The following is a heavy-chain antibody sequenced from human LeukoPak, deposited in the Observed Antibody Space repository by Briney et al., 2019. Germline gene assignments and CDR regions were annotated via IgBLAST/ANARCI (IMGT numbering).Heavy chain of an antibody. CDR1: GITFDNYW. D-gene: IGHD6-19*01. CDR2: IDTDGSGT. V-gene: IGHV3-74*01. J-gene: IGHJ4*02. CDR3: ARGGFSSGLDY. Sequence: GGSLRLSCAASGITFDNYWLHWVRQAPGKGLVWVSRIDTDGSGTIYADSVKGRFTISRDNAKNTLYLQMTSLRAEDTAVYYCARGGFSSGLDYWGQGILVTVSS.